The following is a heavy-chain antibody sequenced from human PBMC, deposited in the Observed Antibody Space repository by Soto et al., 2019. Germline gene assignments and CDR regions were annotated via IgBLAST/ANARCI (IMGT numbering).Heavy chain of an antibody. J-gene: IGHJ4*02. V-gene: IGHV3-74*01. Sequence: EVQLVESGGDLVQPGGFMRLSCATSGFTFSRYWMHWVRQVPGKGLVWVSRINSDGSSISYSDSVKGRFTIARDNAKNTLYLQMNSLRVEYTAVYYCARLPVDTITSLEYWGQGTLVTVSS. CDR2: INSDGSSI. D-gene: IGHD3-3*01. CDR3: ARLPVDTITSLEY. CDR1: GFTFSRYW.